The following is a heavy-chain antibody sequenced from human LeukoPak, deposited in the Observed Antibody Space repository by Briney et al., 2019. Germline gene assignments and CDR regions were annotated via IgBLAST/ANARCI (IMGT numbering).Heavy chain of an antibody. CDR3: ARRSVSGGSFLFDY. Sequence: PGGSPTPSCAASGSTFDAYDKSCVPPAPGKEPERVSGTNKNGGRTGYADSVKGRFTISRDNAKNSLYLQMNSLRAEDTAVYYCARRSVSGGSFLFDYWGQGTLVTVSS. V-gene: IGHV3-20*04. J-gene: IGHJ4*02. D-gene: IGHD2-15*01. CDR2: TNKNGGRT. CDR1: GSTFDAYD.